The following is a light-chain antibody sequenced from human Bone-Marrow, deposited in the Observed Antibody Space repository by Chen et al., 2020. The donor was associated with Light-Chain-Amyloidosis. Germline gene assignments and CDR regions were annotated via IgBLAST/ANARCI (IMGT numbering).Light chain of an antibody. J-gene: IGLJ2*01. V-gene: IGLV3-25*03. CDR2: RDT. CDR1: DLPTKY. Sequence: SYELTQPPSVSVSPGQPARINGSGDDLPTKYAYWYQQKPGQAPVLVIHRDTERPSGISERFSGSSSGTTATLTISGVQAEDEADYHCQSADSSGTYEVIFGGGTKLTVL. CDR3: QSADSSGTYEVI.